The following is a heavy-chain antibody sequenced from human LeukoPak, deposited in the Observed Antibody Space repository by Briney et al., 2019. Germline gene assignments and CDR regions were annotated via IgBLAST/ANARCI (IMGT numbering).Heavy chain of an antibody. CDR3: ARDRYGDGFAHFDY. J-gene: IGHJ4*02. D-gene: IGHD5-24*01. CDR2: ISPNSGGT. Sequence: ASVKVSCKASGYTFTGYYIHWVRQAPGQGLEWMGWISPNSGGTNYAQKFQGRVAITRDTSITTAYMDLSRLTSDDTAVYHCARDRYGDGFAHFDYWGQGALVTVSS. V-gene: IGHV1-2*02. CDR1: GYTFTGYY.